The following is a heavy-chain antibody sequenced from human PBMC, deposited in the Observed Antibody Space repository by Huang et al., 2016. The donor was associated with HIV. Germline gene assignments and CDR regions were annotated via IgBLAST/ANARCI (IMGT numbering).Heavy chain of an antibody. CDR1: GFTFSNYN. Sequence: EVQLVESGGGLIKPGGSLRLSCAASGFTFSNYNMNWVRQAPGKVLEWVSAITYKSRYLYYTDSVKGRFTISRDNAKNFLYLQMSSLRAEDTAVYYCARNYDILTGYDLWGQGTLVTVSS. J-gene: IGHJ4*02. CDR2: ITYKSRYL. D-gene: IGHD3-9*01. V-gene: IGHV3-21*01. CDR3: ARNYDILTGYDL.